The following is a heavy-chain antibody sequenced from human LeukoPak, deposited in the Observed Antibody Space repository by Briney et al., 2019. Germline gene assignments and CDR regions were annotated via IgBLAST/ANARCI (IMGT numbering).Heavy chain of an antibody. V-gene: IGHV3-30*03. CDR2: ISYDGSNK. D-gene: IGHD1-26*01. J-gene: IGHJ5*02. CDR1: GFTFSSYG. Sequence: GRSLRLSCAASGFTFSSYGMHWVRQAPGKGLEWVAVISYDGSNKYYADSVKGRFTISRDNSKNTLYLQMNSLRAEDTAVHYCARDRLVGATRWFDPWGQGTLVTVSS. CDR3: ARDRLVGATRWFDP.